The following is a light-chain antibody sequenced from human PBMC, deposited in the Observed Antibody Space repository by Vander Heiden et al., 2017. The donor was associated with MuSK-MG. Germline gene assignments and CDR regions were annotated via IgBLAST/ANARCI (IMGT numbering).Light chain of an antibody. CDR1: QSVYSNY. V-gene: IGKV3-20*01. Sequence: EIVLTQSPGTLSSSPGERATLSCRATQSVYSNYLAWYQHKPGQAPRLLIYDASSRATGIPDRLSGSGSGTDFTLTIRRLEPEDFAVYYCQQDGSSPLTFGHGTKVDIK. CDR2: DAS. J-gene: IGKJ3*01. CDR3: QQDGSSPLT.